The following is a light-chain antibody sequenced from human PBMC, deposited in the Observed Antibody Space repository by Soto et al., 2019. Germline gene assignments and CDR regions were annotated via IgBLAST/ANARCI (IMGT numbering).Light chain of an antibody. CDR3: QQYGASPIT. CDR2: GAS. J-gene: IGKJ5*01. Sequence: EVVLTQSPGTLSLSPGERATLSCRASQSVGSSYLAWYQQKPGQAPRLLVYGASSRATGIPDRFSGTGSGTDFSLTISRLEPEDFAVYYCQQYGASPITFGQGTRLEIK. V-gene: IGKV3-20*01. CDR1: QSVGSSY.